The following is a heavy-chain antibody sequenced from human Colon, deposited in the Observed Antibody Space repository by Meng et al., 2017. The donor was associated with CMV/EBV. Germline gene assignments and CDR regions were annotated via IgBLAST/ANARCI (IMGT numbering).Heavy chain of an antibody. Sequence: GGSLRLSCATSGFTFSSYWMHWVRQAPGKGLVWVSRVNSDGTSTSYADSVKGRFTISRDNAENTLYLQMDSLGGEDTAVYYCARDAGCSASVCEVTWFDLWGQGTLVTVSS. CDR3: ARDAGCSASVCEVTWFDL. CDR1: GFTFSSYW. V-gene: IGHV3-74*01. J-gene: IGHJ5*02. CDR2: VNSDGTST. D-gene: IGHD2-2*01.